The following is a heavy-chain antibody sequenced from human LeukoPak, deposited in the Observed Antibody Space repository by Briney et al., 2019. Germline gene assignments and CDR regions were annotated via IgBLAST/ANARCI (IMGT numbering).Heavy chain of an antibody. V-gene: IGHV4-30-4*01. D-gene: IGHD4-17*01. CDR1: GGSISSGDYY. Sequence: SETLSLTCTVSGGSISSGDYYWSWIRQPPGKGLEWIGYIYYSGSTYYNPSLKSRVTISVDTSKNQFSLKLSSVTAADTAVYYCARVVGGLRSYDAFDIWGQGTMVTVSS. CDR3: ARVVGGLRSYDAFDI. CDR2: IYYSGST. J-gene: IGHJ3*02.